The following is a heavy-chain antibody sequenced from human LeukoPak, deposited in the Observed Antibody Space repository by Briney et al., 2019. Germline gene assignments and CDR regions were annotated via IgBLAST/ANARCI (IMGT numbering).Heavy chain of an antibody. CDR3: ARDQNPTK. D-gene: IGHD1-14*01. J-gene: IGHJ4*02. CDR1: GDSTNNYY. CDR2: ISYSGDT. V-gene: IGHV4-59*01. Sequence: TSETLSLTCTVSGDSTNNYYWTWIRQSPVKGLEWIGCISYSGDTYYNPSVESRVTMSLDTPKKQFSLKLTSVTAADTAVYYCARDQNPTKWGPGTLVTVSS.